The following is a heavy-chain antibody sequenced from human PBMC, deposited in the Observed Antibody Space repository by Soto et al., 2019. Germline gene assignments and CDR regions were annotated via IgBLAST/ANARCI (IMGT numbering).Heavy chain of an antibody. D-gene: IGHD3-22*01. CDR2: ISSSATII. Sequence: GGSLRLSCAASGFTFSDYYMSWIRQAPGKGLEWISYISSSATIIYYADSVKGRFTISRDNAKNSLYLQMNSLRAEDTAVYYCARDLGYYDSSGFFDYWGQGALVTAPQ. V-gene: IGHV3-11*01. CDR1: GFTFSDYY. CDR3: ARDLGYYDSSGFFDY. J-gene: IGHJ4*02.